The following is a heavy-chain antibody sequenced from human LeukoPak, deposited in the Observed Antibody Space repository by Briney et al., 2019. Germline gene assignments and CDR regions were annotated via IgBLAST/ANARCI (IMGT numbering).Heavy chain of an antibody. CDR2: VYYSGST. D-gene: IGHD6-19*01. CDR3: ASQRYSSGWYIDY. CDR1: GGSISSYY. V-gene: IGHV4-59*01. Sequence: PSETLSLTCTVSGGSISSYYWNWIRQPPGKGLEWIGFVYYSGSTNYNPSLKSRVTMSIDTSKNQLSLKLSSVTAADTAVYYCASQRYSSGWYIDYWGQGTLVTVSS. J-gene: IGHJ4*02.